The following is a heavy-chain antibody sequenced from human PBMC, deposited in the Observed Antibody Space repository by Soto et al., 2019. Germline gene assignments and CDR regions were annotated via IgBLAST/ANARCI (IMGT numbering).Heavy chain of an antibody. CDR3: ARGSDYGVPTFAY. CDR1: GGSFSGYY. V-gene: IGHV4-34*01. Sequence: SETLSLTCAVYGGSFSGYYWSWIRQPPGKGLEWIGEINHSGSTNYNPSLKSRVTISVDTSKNQFSLKLSSVTAADTAVYYGARGSDYGVPTFAYGGKGPLVPVS. D-gene: IGHD4-17*01. CDR2: INHSGST. J-gene: IGHJ4*02.